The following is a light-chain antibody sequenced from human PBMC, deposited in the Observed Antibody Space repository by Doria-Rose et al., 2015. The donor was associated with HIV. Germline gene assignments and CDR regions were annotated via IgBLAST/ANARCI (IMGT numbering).Light chain of an antibody. V-gene: IGKV3-20*01. CDR1: QSFSSTY. J-gene: IGKJ1*01. CDR3: HQYGTSWT. Sequence: DIVLTQSPGTLSLSPGERATLSCRASQSFSSTYLAWYQQKPGQAPSLLIYDGSTRATGIPDRFSACGSGTDFTLTINRLEPEDFALYYCHQYGTSWTFGQGTKVEF. CDR2: DGS.